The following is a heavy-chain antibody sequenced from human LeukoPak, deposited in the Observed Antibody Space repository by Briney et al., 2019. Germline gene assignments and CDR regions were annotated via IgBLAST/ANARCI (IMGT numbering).Heavy chain of an antibody. CDR3: ARWGLMVTNY. CDR1: GFTFSSCA. J-gene: IGHJ4*02. D-gene: IGHD5-18*01. V-gene: IGHV3-30*04. Sequence: GGSLRLSCAASGFTFSSCAMHWVRQAPGKGLEWVAVISYDGSNKYYADSVKGRFTISRDNSKNTLYLQMNSLRAEDTAVYYCARWGLMVTNYWGQGTLVTVSS. CDR2: ISYDGSNK.